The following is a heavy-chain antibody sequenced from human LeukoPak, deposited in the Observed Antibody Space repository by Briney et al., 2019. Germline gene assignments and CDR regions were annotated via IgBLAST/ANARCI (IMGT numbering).Heavy chain of an antibody. CDR1: GGSFSGYY. D-gene: IGHD6-19*01. CDR2: INHSGST. J-gene: IGHJ3*02. CDR3: ARERYGSGWYYAFDI. Sequence: SETLSLTCAVYGGSFSGYYWSWIRQPPGKGLEWIGEINHSGSTNYNPSLKSRVTISVDTSKNQFSLKLSSVTAADTAVYYCARERYGSGWYYAFDIWGQGTMVTVSS. V-gene: IGHV4-34*01.